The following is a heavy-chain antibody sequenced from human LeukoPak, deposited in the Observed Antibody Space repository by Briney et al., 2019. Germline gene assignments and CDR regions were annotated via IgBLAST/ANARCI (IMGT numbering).Heavy chain of an antibody. D-gene: IGHD2-2*01. Sequence: KPGASVTVSCRAPGYTLTGYNMHGGGQAPGKGLGGGKWINRNSGDTNYAQKFQGRVTMTRDTSISTAHMELSRLRSDDTAVYYCARANPLYCSSTTCLFDYWGQGTLVTVSS. V-gene: IGHV1-2*02. CDR2: INRNSGDT. J-gene: IGHJ4*02. CDR1: GYTLTGYN. CDR3: ARANPLYCSSTTCLFDY.